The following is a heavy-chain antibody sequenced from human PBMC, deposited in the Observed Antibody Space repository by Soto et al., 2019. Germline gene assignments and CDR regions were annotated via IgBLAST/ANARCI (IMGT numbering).Heavy chain of an antibody. D-gene: IGHD3-3*01. J-gene: IGHJ4*02. CDR1: GFIVSHNY. CDR3: AIGEWLSTSYFNF. V-gene: IGHV3-53*01. CDR2: IYSSGTT. Sequence: PGGSLRLSCTPSGFIVSHNYMSWVRQAPGTGLEWVSVIYSSGTTYYADSVKGRFTISRDDSKNTLYLQMNSLRAEDTAVYHCAIGEWLSTSYFNFWGKGTLVTVSS.